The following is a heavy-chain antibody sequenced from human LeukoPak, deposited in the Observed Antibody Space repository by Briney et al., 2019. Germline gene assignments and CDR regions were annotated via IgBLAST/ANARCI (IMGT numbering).Heavy chain of an antibody. J-gene: IGHJ4*02. Sequence: PGGSLRLSCAASGFTFNNAWMSWVRQAPGKGLEWVSVIYSGGSTYYADSVKGRFTISRDNSKNTLYLQMNSLRAEDTAVYYCVREMGSFLHSWGQGTLVTVSS. CDR2: IYSGGST. CDR3: VREMGSFLHS. D-gene: IGHD2-8*01. V-gene: IGHV3-53*01. CDR1: GFTFNNAW.